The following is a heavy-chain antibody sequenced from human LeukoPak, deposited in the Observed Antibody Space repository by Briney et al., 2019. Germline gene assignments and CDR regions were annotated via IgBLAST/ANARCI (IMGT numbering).Heavy chain of an antibody. V-gene: IGHV3-7*02. CDR3: ARAVGPYDY. CDR1: GFTFSSYW. Sequence: GGSLRLSCAASGFTFSSYWMSWVRQAPGKGLEWVANTKQDGSEKYYADSVKGRFTISRDNSKDTLFLQMNSLRAEDTAIYYCARAVGPYDYWGQGTPVTVSS. CDR2: TKQDGSEK. J-gene: IGHJ4*02. D-gene: IGHD3-10*01.